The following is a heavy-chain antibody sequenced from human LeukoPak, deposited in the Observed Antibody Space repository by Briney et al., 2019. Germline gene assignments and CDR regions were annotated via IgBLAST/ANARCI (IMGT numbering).Heavy chain of an antibody. CDR1: GYTFTSYY. CDR2: INPSGGST. V-gene: IGHV1-46*01. D-gene: IGHD3-22*01. J-gene: IGHJ4*02. CDR3: ARGNRYYASSGYYYLDY. Sequence: GASVKVSCKASGYTFTSYYMHRVRQAPGQGLEWMAIINPSGGSTSYAQKFQGRVTMTRDTSTSTVYMELSSLRSEDTAVYYCARGNRYYASSGYYYLDYWGQGTLVTVSS.